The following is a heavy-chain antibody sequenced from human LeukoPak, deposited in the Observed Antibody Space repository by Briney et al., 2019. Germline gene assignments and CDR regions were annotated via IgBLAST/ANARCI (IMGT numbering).Heavy chain of an antibody. J-gene: IGHJ4*02. V-gene: IGHV1-2*02. Sequence: ASVKVSCKASGYTFTGYYMHWVRQAPGQGLGWMGWINPNSGGTNYAQKFQGRVTMTRDTSISTAYMELSRMRPDDTAMYYCARWTLGYDILEGWGQGTLVTVSS. CDR3: ARWTLGYDILEG. D-gene: IGHD3-9*01. CDR1: GYTFTGYY. CDR2: INPNSGGT.